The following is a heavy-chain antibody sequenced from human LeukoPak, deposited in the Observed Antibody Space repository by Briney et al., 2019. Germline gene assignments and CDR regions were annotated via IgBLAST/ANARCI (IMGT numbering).Heavy chain of an antibody. CDR3: ARVGEFTQWELVYY. Sequence: ASVKVSCKASGYTFTNYGITWVRQAPGQGLEWMGWISAYNANTNYSPKFQGRVTLTRDTSTSTAYLELRSLRSDDTAVYFCARVGEFTQWELVYYWGQGTMVTVSS. CDR2: ISAYNANT. CDR1: GYTFTNYG. V-gene: IGHV1-18*01. D-gene: IGHD1-26*01. J-gene: IGHJ3*01.